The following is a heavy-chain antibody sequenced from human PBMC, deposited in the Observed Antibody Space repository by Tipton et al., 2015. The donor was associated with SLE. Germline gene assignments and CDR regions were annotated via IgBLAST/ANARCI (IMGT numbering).Heavy chain of an antibody. CDR2: ITKSGSTI. D-gene: IGHD1-1*01. Sequence: GLVKPSETLSLTCTVSGGSISSSSYYWGWIRQAPGKGLEWVSYITKSGSTIYDADSVKGRFTISRDNAKNSLYLQMNSLRAEDTAVYYCARALQLYYYYFYMDVWGKGTTVTVSS. CDR1: GGSISSSSYY. J-gene: IGHJ6*03. CDR3: ARALQLYYYYFYMDV. V-gene: IGHV3-11*04.